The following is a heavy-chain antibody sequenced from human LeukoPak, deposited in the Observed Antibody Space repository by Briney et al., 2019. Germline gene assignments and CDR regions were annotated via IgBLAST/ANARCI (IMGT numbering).Heavy chain of an antibody. V-gene: IGHV1-2*02. CDR2: FYSNSGGT. CDR1: GYTFIGYY. Sequence: ASVNVSCTASGYTFIGYYLHWVRQAPGQGLEWMGCFYSNSGGTNYAQKFQGRFTMTRETSISTAYMELSRLRSDDTAVYYCAVRLLTGDAFDIWGQGTMVTVSS. D-gene: IGHD7-27*01. CDR3: AVRLLTGDAFDI. J-gene: IGHJ3*02.